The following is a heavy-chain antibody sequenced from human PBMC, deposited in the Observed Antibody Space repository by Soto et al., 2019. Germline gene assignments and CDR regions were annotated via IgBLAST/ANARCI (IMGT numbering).Heavy chain of an antibody. V-gene: IGHV1-8*01. CDR1: GYSFTSLD. CDR3: ARGVSAGVDY. Sequence: QVQLVQSGAVVREPGASVKVSCKASGYSFTSLDINWVRQTAGQGLEWMGWMQPSTGRTGYAQKFQGRVTMTRDTSINTAYMELTTLTSDDTAFYSRARGVSAGVDYWGQGTLVTASS. CDR2: MQPSTGRT. J-gene: IGHJ4*02. D-gene: IGHD1-26*01.